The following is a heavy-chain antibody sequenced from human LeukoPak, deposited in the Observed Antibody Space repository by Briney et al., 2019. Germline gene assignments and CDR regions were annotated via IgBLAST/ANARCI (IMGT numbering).Heavy chain of an antibody. V-gene: IGHV3-30*03. Sequence: AGGSLRLSCAASGFTFSSYGMHWVRQAPGKGLEWVAVISYDGSNKYYADSVKGRFTISRDNSKNTLYLQMNSLRAEDTAVYYCARNLGEWLVRPDDAFDIWGQGTMVTVSS. CDR3: ARNLGEWLVRPDDAFDI. J-gene: IGHJ3*02. CDR1: GFTFSSYG. D-gene: IGHD6-19*01. CDR2: ISYDGSNK.